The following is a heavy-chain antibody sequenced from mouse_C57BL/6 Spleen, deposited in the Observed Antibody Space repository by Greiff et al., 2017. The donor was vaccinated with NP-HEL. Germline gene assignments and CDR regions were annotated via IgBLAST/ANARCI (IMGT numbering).Heavy chain of an antibody. J-gene: IGHJ2*01. D-gene: IGHD5-1*01. CDR3: ARRSNFFDY. V-gene: IGHV1-50*01. CDR1: GYTFTSYW. Sequence: QVQLQQPGAELVKPGASVKLSCKASGYTFTSYWMQWVKQRPGQGLEWIGEIDPSDSYTNYNQKFKGKATLTVDTSSSTAYMQLSSLTSEYSAVYYCARRSNFFDYWGQGTTLTVSS. CDR2: IDPSDSYT.